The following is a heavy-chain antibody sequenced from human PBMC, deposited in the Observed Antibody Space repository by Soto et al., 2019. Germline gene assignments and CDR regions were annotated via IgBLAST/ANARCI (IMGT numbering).Heavy chain of an antibody. Sequence: EVQLVESGGGLVKPGGSLRLSCVASGFTFSNAWMSWVRQAPGKGLEWVGRIKSKTDDGTTDYAAPVKGRFTISRDGSKNTLYLQMNSLKTEDTAVYYCTTVEQRYWYFDLCGRGTLVTVSS. J-gene: IGHJ2*01. D-gene: IGHD6-25*01. V-gene: IGHV3-15*01. CDR2: IKSKTDDGTT. CDR1: GFTFSNAW. CDR3: TTVEQRYWYFDL.